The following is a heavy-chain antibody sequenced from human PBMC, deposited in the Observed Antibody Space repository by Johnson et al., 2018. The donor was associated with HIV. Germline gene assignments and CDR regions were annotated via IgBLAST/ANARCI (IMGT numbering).Heavy chain of an antibody. D-gene: IGHD6-13*01. V-gene: IGHV3-49*03. CDR2: IRNKGYGGTT. CDR1: GFTFGDYA. J-gene: IGHJ3*02. Sequence: VQLVESGGGLVQPGRFLRLSCTASGFTFGDYAMSWFRQAPGKGLEWVGFIRNKGYGGTTEYAASVKGRFTIPRDDSKSIAYLQMNSLKTEDTAVYYCTTLGYTTRPRAFDIWGQGTVVTVSS. CDR3: TTLGYTTRPRAFDI.